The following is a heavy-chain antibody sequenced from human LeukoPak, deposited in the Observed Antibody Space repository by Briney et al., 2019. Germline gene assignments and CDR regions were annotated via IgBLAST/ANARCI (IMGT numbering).Heavy chain of an antibody. CDR3: ARDPIAVAGYYFDY. CDR1: GFTVSSNY. V-gene: IGHV3-53*01. CDR2: IYSGGST. D-gene: IGHD6-19*01. J-gene: IGHJ4*02. Sequence: TGGSLRLSCAASGFTVSSNYMSWVRQAPGKGLEWVSVIYSGGSTYYADSVKGRFTISRDNSKNTLYLQMNSLRAEVTAVYYCARDPIAVAGYYFDYWGQGTLVTVSS.